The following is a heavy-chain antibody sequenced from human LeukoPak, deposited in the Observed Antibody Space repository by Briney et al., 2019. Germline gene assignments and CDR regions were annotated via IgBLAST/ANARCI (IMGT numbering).Heavy chain of an antibody. Sequence: GGSLRLSCAASGFTFSSYAMSWVRQAPGKGLEWVSAISGSGDSTYYADSVKGRFTISRDNSKNTLYLQMNSLRAEDTAVYYCAKTYYYDSSGYTDAFDIWGQGTMVNVAS. CDR2: ISGSGDST. V-gene: IGHV3-23*01. CDR1: GFTFSSYA. J-gene: IGHJ3*02. D-gene: IGHD3-22*01. CDR3: AKTYYYDSSGYTDAFDI.